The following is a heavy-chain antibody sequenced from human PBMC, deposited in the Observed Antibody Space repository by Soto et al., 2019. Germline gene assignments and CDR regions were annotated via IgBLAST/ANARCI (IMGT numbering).Heavy chain of an antibody. D-gene: IGHD1-1*01. J-gene: IGHJ5*02. V-gene: IGHV3-23*01. CDR2: ISGSGGST. CDR3: AKENVGLTYPQNWFDP. CDR1: GFTFSSYA. Sequence: GGSLRLSCSASGFTFSSYAMSWVRQAPGKGLEWVSAISGSGGSTYYADSVKGRFTISRDNSKNTLYLQMNSLRAEDTAVYYCAKENVGLTYPQNWFDPWGQGTLVTVSS.